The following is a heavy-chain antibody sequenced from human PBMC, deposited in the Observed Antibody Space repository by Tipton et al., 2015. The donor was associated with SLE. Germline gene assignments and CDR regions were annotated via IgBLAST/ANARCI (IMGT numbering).Heavy chain of an antibody. CDR2: IYYSGST. J-gene: IGHJ4*02. CDR3: ARAVAGRGRFDY. Sequence: TLSLTCTVSRGSISSGDYYWSWIRQPPGKGLEWIGYIYYSGSTYYNPSLKSRVTISVDTSKNQFSLKVSSVTAADTAVYYCARAVAGRGRFDYWGQGTLVTVSS. V-gene: IGHV4-30-4*01. D-gene: IGHD6-19*01. CDR1: RGSISSGDYY.